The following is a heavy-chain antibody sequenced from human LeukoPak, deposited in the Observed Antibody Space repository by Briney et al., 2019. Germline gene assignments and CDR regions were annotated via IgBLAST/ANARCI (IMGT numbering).Heavy chain of an antibody. CDR3: ARSDFDTEPYYFDY. CDR1: GGSISSYY. V-gene: IGHV4-59*01. D-gene: IGHD3-9*01. CDR2: IYYSGST. Sequence: PSETLSLTCTVSGGSISSYYWSWIRQPPGKGLEWIGYIYYSGSTNYNPSLKSRVTISVDTSKNQFSLKLSSVTAADTAVYYCARSDFDTEPYYFDYWGQGTLVTVSS. J-gene: IGHJ4*02.